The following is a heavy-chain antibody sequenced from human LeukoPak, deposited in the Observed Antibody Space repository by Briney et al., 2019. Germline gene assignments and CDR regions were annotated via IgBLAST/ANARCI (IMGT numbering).Heavy chain of an antibody. CDR2: LYDSGTT. D-gene: IGHD3-10*01. V-gene: IGHV4-31*03. Sequence: SETLSLTCTVSGGSISSGGYYWSWIRQHPGKGLEWIGYLYDSGTTHYNPSLQSRVTISVDTSKNHFSLKLSSVTAADTAVYYCARDQTYYGYSDLWGQGTLVTVSS. CDR1: GGSISSGGYY. CDR3: ARDQTYYGYSDL. J-gene: IGHJ4*02.